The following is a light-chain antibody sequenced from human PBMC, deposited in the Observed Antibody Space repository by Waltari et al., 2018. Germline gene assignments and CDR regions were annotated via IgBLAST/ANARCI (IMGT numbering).Light chain of an antibody. V-gene: IGKV3-15*01. J-gene: IGKJ1*01. CDR2: GAS. Sequence: EIVMTQSPATLSVSPGERATLSCRASQIVSSNLAWYQQKPGQAPRLLIYGASTRATGIPARLSGSGSGTEFTLTISSMQSEDFAVYYCQQYNNWRTFGQGTKVEIK. CDR3: QQYNNWRT. CDR1: QIVSSN.